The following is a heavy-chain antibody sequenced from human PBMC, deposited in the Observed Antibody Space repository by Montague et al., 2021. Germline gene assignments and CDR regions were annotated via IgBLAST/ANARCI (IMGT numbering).Heavy chain of an antibody. Sequence: SETLSLTCTVSGGSTSSTSYYWGWIRQPPGKELEFIGVIYYNGSTYHNPSLQSRVTVSIDTSKNQFSLKLISVTAADTAVYFCARSLYCKGGSCYSGFDPWGQGTLVTVSS. CDR2: IYYNGST. CDR1: GGSTSSTSYY. CDR3: ARSLYCKGGSCYSGFDP. J-gene: IGHJ5*02. D-gene: IGHD2-15*01. V-gene: IGHV4-39*01.